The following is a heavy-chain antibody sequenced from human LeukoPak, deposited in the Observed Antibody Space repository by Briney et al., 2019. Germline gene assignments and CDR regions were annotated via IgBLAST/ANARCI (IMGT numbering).Heavy chain of an antibody. CDR2: ISGSGGST. CDR1: GFTFSSYA. J-gene: IGHJ4*02. D-gene: IGHD3-10*01. Sequence: PGGSLRLSCAASGFTFSSYAMSWVRQAPGKGLEWVSAISGSGGSTYYADSVKGRFTIPRDNSKNTLYLQMNSLRAEDTAVYYCAKQYGAGSGSYYKRVEGWDFDYWGQGTLVTVSS. V-gene: IGHV3-23*01. CDR3: AKQYGAGSGSYYKRVEGWDFDY.